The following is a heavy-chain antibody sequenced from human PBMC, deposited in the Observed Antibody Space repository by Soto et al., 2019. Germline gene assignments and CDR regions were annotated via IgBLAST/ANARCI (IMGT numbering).Heavy chain of an antibody. V-gene: IGHV3-30*18. CDR2: ISYDGSNK. D-gene: IGHD3-22*01. Sequence: GGSLRLSCAASGFTFSSYCMHWVRQAPGKGLEWVAVISYDGSNKYYADSVKGRFTVSRDNSKNTLYLQINSLRAEDTAVYYCAKDAHGSGYTPALGTHLPNWGQGTLVTVSP. J-gene: IGHJ4*02. CDR3: AKDAHGSGYTPALGTHLPN. CDR1: GFTFSSYC.